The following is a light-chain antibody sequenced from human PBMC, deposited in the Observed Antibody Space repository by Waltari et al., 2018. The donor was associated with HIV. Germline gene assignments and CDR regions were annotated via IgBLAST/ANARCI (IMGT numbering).Light chain of an antibody. J-gene: IGKJ4*01. CDR1: QSISSNF. Sequence: EIVLTQSPGTLSLSPGERVTLSCRASQSISSNFLAWYQQKPGQAPRLLIYGASNRAPDIPDRFSGSGSGTDFTLTISRLEPEDSAVYFCQQFGTSAPLIFGGGTKVEIK. CDR3: QQFGTSAPLI. CDR2: GAS. V-gene: IGKV3-20*01.